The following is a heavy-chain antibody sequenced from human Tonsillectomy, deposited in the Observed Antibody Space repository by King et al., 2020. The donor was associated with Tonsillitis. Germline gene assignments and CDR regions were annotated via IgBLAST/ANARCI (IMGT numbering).Heavy chain of an antibody. CDR2: INHSGSI. CDR1: GGSFSGYY. Sequence: VQLQQWGAGLLKPSETLSLTCAVYGGSFSGYYWSWIRQSPGKGLEWIGEINHSGSIKYNPSLKSRVTLSVDTSKNQFSLKLTSVTAADPAVFYCARGGLTISTSWFDPWGQGTLVTVSS. V-gene: IGHV4-34*01. J-gene: IGHJ5*01. D-gene: IGHD3-3*01. CDR3: ARGGLTISTSWFDP.